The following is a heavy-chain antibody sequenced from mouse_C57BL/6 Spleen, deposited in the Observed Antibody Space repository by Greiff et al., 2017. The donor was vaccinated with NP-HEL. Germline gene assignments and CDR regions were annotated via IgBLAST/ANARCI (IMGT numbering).Heavy chain of an antibody. D-gene: IGHD2-10*01. Sequence: EVKLMESGGGLVKPGGSLKLSCAASGFTFSDYGMHWVRQAPEKGLEWVAYISSGSSTIYYADTVKGRFTISRDNAKNTLFLQMTSLRSEDTAMYYCARSAYSLYAMDYWGQGTSVTVSS. J-gene: IGHJ4*01. CDR2: ISSGSSTI. CDR1: GFTFSDYG. V-gene: IGHV5-17*01. CDR3: ARSAYSLYAMDY.